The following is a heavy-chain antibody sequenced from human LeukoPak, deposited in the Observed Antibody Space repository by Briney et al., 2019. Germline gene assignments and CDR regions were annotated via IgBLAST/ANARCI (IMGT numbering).Heavy chain of an antibody. CDR1: GGSISSSSYY. V-gene: IGHV4-61*02. J-gene: IGHJ4*02. D-gene: IGHD3-9*01. CDR3: ASSRRQTYYDILTGYPSPFDY. Sequence: SETLSLTCTVSGGSISSSSYYWGWIRQPAGKGLEWIGRIYTSGSTNYNPSLKSRVTISVDTSKNQFSLKLSSVTAADTAVYYCASSRRQTYYDILTGYPSPFDYWGQGTLVTVSS. CDR2: IYTSGST.